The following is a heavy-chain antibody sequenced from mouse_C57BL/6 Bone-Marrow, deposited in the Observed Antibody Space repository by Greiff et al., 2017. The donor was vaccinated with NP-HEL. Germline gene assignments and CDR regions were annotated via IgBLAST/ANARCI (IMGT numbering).Heavy chain of an antibody. CDR3: TTVGRAMDY. J-gene: IGHJ4*01. V-gene: IGHV14-4*01. CDR2: IDPENGDT. CDR1: GFNIKDDY. Sequence: EVQRVESGAELVRPGASVKLSCTASGFNIKDDYMHWVKQRPEQGLEWIGWIDPENGDTEYASKFQGKATITADTSSNTAYLQLSSLTSEDTAVYYCTTVGRAMDYWGQGTSVTVSS.